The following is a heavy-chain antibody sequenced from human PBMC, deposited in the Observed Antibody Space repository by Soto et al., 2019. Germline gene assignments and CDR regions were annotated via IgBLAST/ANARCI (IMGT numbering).Heavy chain of an antibody. CDR1: GFTFSDSW. CDR3: VRGGSNYAS. Sequence: EVQLVEYGGGLVQPGRSLRLSCTASGFTFSDSWMTWVRQAPGKGLEWVARIKPDESEKKYADSVKGRFSISRDNAKNSMYLQMDSLRGEHTAVYYCVRGGSNYASWGQGTLVTVSS. D-gene: IGHD4-4*01. CDR2: IKPDESEK. V-gene: IGHV3-7*01. J-gene: IGHJ5*02.